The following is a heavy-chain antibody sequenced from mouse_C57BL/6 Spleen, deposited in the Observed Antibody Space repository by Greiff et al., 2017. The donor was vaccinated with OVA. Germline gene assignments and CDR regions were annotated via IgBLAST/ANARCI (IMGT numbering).Heavy chain of an antibody. J-gene: IGHJ2*01. CDR2: IDPSDSYT. Sequence: QVQLQQPGAELVMPGASVKLSCKASGYTFTSYWMHWVKQRPGQGLEWIGEIDPSDSYTNYNQKFKGKSTLTVDKSSSTAYMQLSSLTSEDAAVYYCARRGLRNFDYWGQGTTLTVSS. V-gene: IGHV1-69*01. CDR1: GYTFTSYW. CDR3: ARRGLRNFDY. D-gene: IGHD1-1*01.